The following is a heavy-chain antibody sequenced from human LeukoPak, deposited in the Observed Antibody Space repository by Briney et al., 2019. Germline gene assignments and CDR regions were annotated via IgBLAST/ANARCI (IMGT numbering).Heavy chain of an antibody. Sequence: PGGSLRLSCAASGFTFSIYEMNWVRQAPGKGLEWVSYISGSGSTIYYADSVKGRFTISRDNAKSSLYLQMKSLRAGDTAVYYCARDRGRYYMDVWGKGTTVTISS. D-gene: IGHD6-25*01. CDR3: ARDRGRYYMDV. CDR1: GFTFSIYE. CDR2: ISGSGSTI. V-gene: IGHV3-48*03. J-gene: IGHJ6*03.